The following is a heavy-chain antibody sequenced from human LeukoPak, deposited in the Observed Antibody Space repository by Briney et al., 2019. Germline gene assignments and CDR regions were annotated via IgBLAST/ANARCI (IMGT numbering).Heavy chain of an antibody. D-gene: IGHD6-6*01. CDR3: AKDREYSTRPRDFDY. CDR2: ISGSGGST. CDR1: GFTFSSYA. V-gene: IGHV3-23*01. Sequence: GGSLRLSCAASGFTFSSYAMSWVRQAPGKGLEWVSAISGSGGSTYYADSVRGRFTISRDTSKNTVSLQMNSLRAEDTAVYYCAKDREYSTRPRDFDYWGQGTLVTVSS. J-gene: IGHJ4*02.